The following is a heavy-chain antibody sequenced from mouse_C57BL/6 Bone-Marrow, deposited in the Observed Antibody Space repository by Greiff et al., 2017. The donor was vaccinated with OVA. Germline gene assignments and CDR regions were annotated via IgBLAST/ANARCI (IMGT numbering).Heavy chain of an antibody. J-gene: IGHJ2*01. CDR3: ARSYYYGSSYGDY. CDR1: GYTFTSYW. Sequence: QVQLQQPGAELVMPGASVKLSCKASGYTFTSYWMHWVKQRPGQGLEWIGEIDPSDSYTNYNQKFTGKSTLTVSKSSSTAYMQLSSLTSEDSAVYYCARSYYYGSSYGDYWGQGTTLTVSS. V-gene: IGHV1-69*01. CDR2: IDPSDSYT. D-gene: IGHD1-1*01.